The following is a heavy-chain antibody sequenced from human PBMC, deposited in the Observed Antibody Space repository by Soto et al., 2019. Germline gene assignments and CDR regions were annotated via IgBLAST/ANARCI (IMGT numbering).Heavy chain of an antibody. CDR2: ISGTASRT. CDR3: ATSFRYFDN. CDR1: GFTPTTTP. V-gene: IGHV3-23*01. J-gene: IGHJ4*02. Sequence: GGSPRLSCAGSGFTPTTTPLSWVRQPPGKGLEWVTTISGTASRTYYVDSVKGRFFTSRDNAKNTVTLQMNNLTLDDTAVYYCATSFRYFDNWGQGTRVTVSS. D-gene: IGHD3-9*01.